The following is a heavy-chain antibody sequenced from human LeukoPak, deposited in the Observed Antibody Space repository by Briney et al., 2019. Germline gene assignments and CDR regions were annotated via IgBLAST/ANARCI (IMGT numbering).Heavy chain of an antibody. CDR3: ATGSVYCSSTSCNFDY. Sequence: ASVKVSCKVSGYTLTELSMHWVRQAPGKGLEWMGGFDPEDGETIYAQKFQGRDTMTEDTSTDTAYMELSSLRSEDTAVYYCATGSVYCSSTSCNFDYWGQGTLVTVSS. D-gene: IGHD2-2*01. CDR2: FDPEDGET. CDR1: GYTLTELS. J-gene: IGHJ4*02. V-gene: IGHV1-24*01.